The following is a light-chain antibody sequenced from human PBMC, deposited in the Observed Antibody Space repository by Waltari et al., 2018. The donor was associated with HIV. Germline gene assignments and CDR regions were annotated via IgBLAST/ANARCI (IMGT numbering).Light chain of an antibody. V-gene: IGLV2-14*01. CDR2: DVS. Sequence: QSALTQPASVSGSPAQSITISCPGTSSDVGGSTYVSWYHQHPGKAPKLRIYDVSKRPSGVSNRVSGSKSGNTASLTISGLQAEDEADYYCSSYTSSSTLRVFGGGTKLTVL. CDR3: SSYTSSSTLRV. CDR1: SSDVGGSTY. J-gene: IGLJ3*02.